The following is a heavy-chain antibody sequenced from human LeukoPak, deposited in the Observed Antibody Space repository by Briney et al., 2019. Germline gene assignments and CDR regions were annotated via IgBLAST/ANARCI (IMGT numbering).Heavy chain of an antibody. V-gene: IGHV3-7*01. Sequence: AGGSLRLSCAASGFTVSSNYMSWVRQAPGKGLEWVANIKQDGSEKYYVDSVKGRFTISRDNAKNSLYLQMNSLRAEDTAVYYCARASAHSSSWYEGTEYFQHWGQGTLVTVSS. CDR2: IKQDGSEK. D-gene: IGHD6-13*01. CDR1: GFTVSSNY. J-gene: IGHJ1*01. CDR3: ARASAHSSSWYEGTEYFQH.